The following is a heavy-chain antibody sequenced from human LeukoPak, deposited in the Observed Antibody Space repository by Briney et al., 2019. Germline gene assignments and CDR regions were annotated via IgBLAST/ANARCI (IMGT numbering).Heavy chain of an antibody. CDR2: IYPGDSGP. Sequence: GESLKISCKVSGYSFTSYCNGWVRQMPGKGLEWMGIIYPGDSGPTYSPSLQGQVTISVDKSINTAFLQWSSLQASDTAMYYCGMSGDRVPLQDDVFDVWGQGTMVTVST. CDR1: GYSFTSYC. D-gene: IGHD1-26*01. J-gene: IGHJ3*01. CDR3: GMSGDRVPLQDDVFDV. V-gene: IGHV5-51*01.